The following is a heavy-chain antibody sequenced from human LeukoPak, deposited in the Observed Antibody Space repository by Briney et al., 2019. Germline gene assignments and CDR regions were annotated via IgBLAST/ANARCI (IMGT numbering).Heavy chain of an antibody. V-gene: IGHV4-31*03. Sequence: SQTLSLTCTVSGASISSGGYYWSWIRQHPGKGLEWIGSISSSGSTYYNPSLKSRVTISVDMSKNQFSLKLSSVTAADTALYYCARAGNLNDFDYWGQGTLVTVSS. CDR3: ARAGNLNDFDY. D-gene: IGHD1-1*01. CDR1: GASISSGGYY. J-gene: IGHJ4*02. CDR2: ISSSGST.